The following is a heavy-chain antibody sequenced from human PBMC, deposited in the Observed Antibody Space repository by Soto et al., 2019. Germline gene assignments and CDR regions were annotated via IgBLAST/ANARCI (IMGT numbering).Heavy chain of an antibody. V-gene: IGHV5-51*01. D-gene: IGHD2-8*01. CDR2: IYPGDSDT. CDR1: GYSFTSYW. Sequence: ESLKISCKGSGYSFTSYWIGWVRQMPGKGLEWMGIIYPGDSDTRYSPSFQGQVTISADKSISTAYLQWSSLKASDTAMYYCARVLYSSYYYYGMDVWGQGTTVTVSS. CDR3: ARVLYSSYYYYGMDV. J-gene: IGHJ6*02.